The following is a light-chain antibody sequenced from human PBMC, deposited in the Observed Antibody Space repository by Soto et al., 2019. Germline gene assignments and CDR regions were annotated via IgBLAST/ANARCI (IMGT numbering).Light chain of an antibody. CDR3: SSYTSSSTYV. CDR1: SSDVGGYNY. CDR2: EVS. J-gene: IGLJ1*01. V-gene: IGLV2-14*01. Sequence: QSVLTQPASVCGSWGQSITSSCTGTSSDVGGYNYVSWYQQHPGKAPKLMIYEVSNRPSGVSNRFSGSKSGNTASLTISGLQAEDEADYYCSSYTSSSTYVFETGTKVTVL.